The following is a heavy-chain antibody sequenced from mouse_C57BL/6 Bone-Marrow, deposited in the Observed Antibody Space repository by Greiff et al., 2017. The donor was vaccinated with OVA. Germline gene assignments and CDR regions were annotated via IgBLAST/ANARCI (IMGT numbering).Heavy chain of an antibody. CDR3: ARGAY. V-gene: IGHV1-80*01. CDR1: GYAFSSFW. Sequence: VQLQQSGAELVKPEASVKTSCKASGYAFSSFWMNWGKRRPGKGPEWIGQLYPGDGDTNYNEKFKGKATLTADKSSSTAYMHLSSLASEDSAVYFCARGAYWGQGTLVTVSA. CDR2: LYPGDGDT. J-gene: IGHJ3*01.